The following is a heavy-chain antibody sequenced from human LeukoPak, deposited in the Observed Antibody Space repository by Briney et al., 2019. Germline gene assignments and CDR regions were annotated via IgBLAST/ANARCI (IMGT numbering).Heavy chain of an antibody. CDR3: ARLYSSSWYEDAFDI. V-gene: IGHV3-74*01. CDR1: GFTFSSYW. J-gene: IGHJ3*02. Sequence: PGGSLRLSCAASGFTFSSYWMHWVRQAPGKGLVWVSRINSDGSSTSYADSVKGRFTISRDNAKNTLYLQMSSLRAEDTAVYYCARLYSSSWYEDAFDIWGQGTMVTVSS. D-gene: IGHD6-13*01. CDR2: INSDGSST.